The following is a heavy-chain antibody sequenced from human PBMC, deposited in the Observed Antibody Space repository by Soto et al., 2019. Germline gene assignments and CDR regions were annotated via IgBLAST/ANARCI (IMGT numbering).Heavy chain of an antibody. V-gene: IGHV4-34*01. CDR3: ARVPPKQQLVQLEDY. J-gene: IGHJ4*02. CDR2: INHSGST. CDR1: GGSFSGYY. Sequence: QVQLQQWGAGLLKPSETLSLTCAVYGGSFSGYYWSWIRQPPGKGLEWIGEINHSGSTNYNPSLKSRVTISVDTSKNQFSLKLSSVTAADTAVYYCARVPPKQQLVQLEDYWGQGTLVTVSS. D-gene: IGHD6-13*01.